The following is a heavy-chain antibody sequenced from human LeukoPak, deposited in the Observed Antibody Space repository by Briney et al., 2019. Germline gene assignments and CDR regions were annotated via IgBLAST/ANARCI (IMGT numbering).Heavy chain of an antibody. Sequence: ASVKVSCKASGYTFSSYGISWVRQAPGQGLEWMGWISAYNGNTKYAQKVQGRVTMTTDTSTSTAYMELRSLRSDDTAVYYCAREETHHVYYGMDVWGQGTMVTVSS. J-gene: IGHJ6*02. CDR3: AREETHHVYYGMDV. V-gene: IGHV1-18*01. CDR2: ISAYNGNT. D-gene: IGHD1-14*01. CDR1: GYTFSSYG.